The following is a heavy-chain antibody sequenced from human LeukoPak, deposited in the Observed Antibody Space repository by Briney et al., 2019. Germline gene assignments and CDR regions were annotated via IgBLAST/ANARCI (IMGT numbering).Heavy chain of an antibody. CDR1: GGSISSGGYY. J-gene: IGHJ4*02. V-gene: IGHV4-61*08. CDR2: IYYSGST. CDR3: ARHPPTTVTTRGRYYFDY. Sequence: PSETLSLTCTVSGGSISSGGYYWSWIRQHPGKGLEWIGYIYYSGSTNYNPSLKSRVTISVDTSKNQFSLKLSSVTAADTAVYYCARHPPTTVTTRGRYYFDYWGQGTLVTVST. D-gene: IGHD4-17*01.